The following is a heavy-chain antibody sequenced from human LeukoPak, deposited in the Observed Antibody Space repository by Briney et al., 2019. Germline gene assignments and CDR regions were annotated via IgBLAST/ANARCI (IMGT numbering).Heavy chain of an antibody. V-gene: IGHV3-7*03. Sequence: GGSLRLSCAASGFTFRNYWMSWVRQAPGTGLEWVANIKQDGSDRNYVTSVRGRFTISRDNAESSLFLQMNSLRAEDPAVYCCVRHFAVAGTCFAPWGPATLVTVSS. CDR2: IKQDGSDR. D-gene: IGHD3-3*02. J-gene: IGHJ5*02. CDR3: VRHFAVAGTCFAP. CDR1: GFTFRNYW.